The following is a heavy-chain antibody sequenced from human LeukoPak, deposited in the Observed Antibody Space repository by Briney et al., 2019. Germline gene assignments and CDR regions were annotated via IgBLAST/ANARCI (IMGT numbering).Heavy chain of an antibody. CDR2: IYYSGST. V-gene: IGHV4-59*01. CDR1: GGSISNYY. J-gene: IGHJ4*02. Sequence: PSETLSLTCTVSGGSISNYYWSWIRQPSGKGLEWIGYIYYSGSTNYNPSLKSRVNISVDTSKNQFSLKLSSVTAADTAVYYCARVRIYCSGGSCYSQGFDYWGQGTLVTVSS. CDR3: ARVRIYCSGGSCYSQGFDY. D-gene: IGHD2-15*01.